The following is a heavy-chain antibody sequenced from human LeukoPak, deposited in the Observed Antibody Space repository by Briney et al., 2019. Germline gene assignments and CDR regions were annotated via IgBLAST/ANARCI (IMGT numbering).Heavy chain of an antibody. V-gene: IGHV1-46*01. Sequence: GASVKVSCKASGYTFTSYYMHWVRQAPGQGLEWMGIINPSGGSTSYAQKFQGRVTMTRDMSTSTVYMELSSLRPEDTAVYYCARRGGYSSSIHDFDYWGQGTLVTVSS. CDR1: GYTFTSYY. J-gene: IGHJ4*02. D-gene: IGHD6-6*01. CDR3: ARRGGYSSSIHDFDY. CDR2: INPSGGST.